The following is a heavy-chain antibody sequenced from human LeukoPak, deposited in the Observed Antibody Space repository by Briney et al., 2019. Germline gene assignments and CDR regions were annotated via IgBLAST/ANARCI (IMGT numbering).Heavy chain of an antibody. V-gene: IGHV3-7*01. CDR1: GFTFRTYW. J-gene: IGHJ4*02. D-gene: IGHD4/OR15-4a*01. Sequence: GPLRLSCAASGFTFRTYWMSWVRQAPGKGLEWVANIKQDGTEKYYVDSVKGRFTISRDNAKNPLDLQMNSLRAEDTAVYYCVRDTLGEGDDANYAVYYFDYWGQGTLVTVSS. CDR3: VRDTLGEGDDANYAVYYFDY. CDR2: IKQDGTEK.